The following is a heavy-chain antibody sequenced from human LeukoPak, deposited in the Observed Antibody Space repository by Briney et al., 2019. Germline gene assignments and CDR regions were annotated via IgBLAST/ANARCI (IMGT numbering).Heavy chain of an antibody. J-gene: IGHJ2*01. CDR1: GFTFDDHG. V-gene: IGHV3-23*01. CDR2: ISGSGGSI. Sequence: PGGSLRLSCAASGFTFDDHGMNWVRQAPGKGLEWVSVISGSGGSIYYADSVKGRFTISRDNSKNTLSLQMNSLRAEDTAVYYCAKEVGYFDLWGRGTLVTVSS. CDR3: AKEVGYFDL.